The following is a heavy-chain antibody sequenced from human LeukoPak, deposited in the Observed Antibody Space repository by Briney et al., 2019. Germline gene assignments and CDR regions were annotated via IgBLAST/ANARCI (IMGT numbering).Heavy chain of an antibody. CDR2: INPSNGGT. CDR3: ARVTGASGSGFDY. CDR1: GYTFTSHY. D-gene: IGHD3-10*01. Sequence: ASVEVSCKASGYTFTSHYMHWVRQAPGQGLEWMGIINPSNGGTTYAQKFRGRVTMTRDTSTSTVYMELSSLGSEDTAMYYCARVTGASGSGFDYWGQGTLVTVSS. V-gene: IGHV1-46*01. J-gene: IGHJ4*02.